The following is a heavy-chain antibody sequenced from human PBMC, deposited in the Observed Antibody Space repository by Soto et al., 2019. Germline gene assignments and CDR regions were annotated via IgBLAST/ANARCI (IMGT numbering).Heavy chain of an antibody. Sequence: ESLKISCKGSGYSFTSYWISWVRQMPGKGLEWMGRIDPSDSYTNYSPSFQGHVTISADKSISTAYLQWSSLKASDTAMYYCARSRRPYYYGSGAWNGMDVWGQGTTVTAP. D-gene: IGHD3-10*01. CDR1: GYSFTSYW. CDR2: IDPSDSYT. V-gene: IGHV5-10-1*01. CDR3: ARSRRPYYYGSGAWNGMDV. J-gene: IGHJ6*02.